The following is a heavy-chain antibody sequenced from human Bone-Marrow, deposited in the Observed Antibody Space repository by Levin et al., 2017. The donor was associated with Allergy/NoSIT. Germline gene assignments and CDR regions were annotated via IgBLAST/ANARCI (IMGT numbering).Heavy chain of an antibody. V-gene: IGHV3-49*03. CDR3: SRDPPDDSWTGYYRF. CDR2: IRSTPYGGTT. J-gene: IGHJ4*02. D-gene: IGHD3/OR15-3a*01. Sequence: GGSLRLSCTASGFTFGDYAVSWFRQAPGKGLEWVGFIRSTPYGGTTEYAASVKGRFTISRDDSTSVAYLQMNNLQTEDTAVYYFSRDPPDDSWTGYYRFWGQGTLVTVS. CDR1: GFTFGDYA.